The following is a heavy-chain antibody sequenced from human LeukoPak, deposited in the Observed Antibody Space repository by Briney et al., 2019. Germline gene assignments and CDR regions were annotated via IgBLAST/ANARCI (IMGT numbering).Heavy chain of an antibody. CDR1: GGSFSGYY. CDR3: ARGARGLVVPAARNWFDP. V-gene: IGHV4-34*01. CDR2: INHSGST. Sequence: SETLSLTCAVYGGSFSGYYWSWIRQPPGKGLEWIGEINHSGSTNYNPSLKSRVTISVDTSKNQFSLKLSSVTAADTAVYYCARGARGLVVPAARNWFDPWGQGTLVTVSS. D-gene: IGHD2-2*01. J-gene: IGHJ5*02.